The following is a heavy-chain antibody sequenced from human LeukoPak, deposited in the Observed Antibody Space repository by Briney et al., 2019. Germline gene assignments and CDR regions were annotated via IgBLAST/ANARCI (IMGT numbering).Heavy chain of an antibody. CDR1: GFTFSRYS. CDR2: IKGTNSGGTT. Sequence: GGSLRLSCAASGFTFSRYSMNWVRQAPGKGLEWVGRIKGTNSGGTTAYAAPVKGRFTISRDDSQSMMYLQMDSLKSEDTAVYFCTWIDCSGGSCYFASWGQGTLVTVSS. V-gene: IGHV3-15*01. J-gene: IGHJ4*02. D-gene: IGHD2-15*01. CDR3: TWIDCSGGSCYFAS.